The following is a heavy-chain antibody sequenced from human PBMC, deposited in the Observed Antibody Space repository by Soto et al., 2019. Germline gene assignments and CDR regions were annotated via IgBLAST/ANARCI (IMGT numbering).Heavy chain of an antibody. CDR1: GFKFRDYA. CDR2: ISGNGDNT. V-gene: IGHV3-23*01. D-gene: IGHD3-22*01. Sequence: EVKLLESGGGLVRPGGSLRVSCAASGFKFRDYAMTWVRQAQGKGLEWVSGISGNGDNTYYAYSVKGRFTISRDNSNNMVYLQMDALGAEDTGVYYCAKIRLYDSSEYHLDGLDIWGQGTRVTVSS. CDR3: AKIRLYDSSEYHLDGLDI. J-gene: IGHJ3*02.